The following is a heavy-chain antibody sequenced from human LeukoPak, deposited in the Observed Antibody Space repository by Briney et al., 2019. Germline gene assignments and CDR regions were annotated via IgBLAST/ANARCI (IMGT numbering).Heavy chain of an antibody. V-gene: IGHV4-31*03. D-gene: IGHD3-3*01. CDR2: IYYSGST. CDR1: GGSISSGGYY. J-gene: IGHJ3*02. Sequence: PSQTLSLTCTVSGGSISSGGYYWSWIRQHPGKGLEWIGYIYYSGSTYYNPSLKSRVTISVDTSKNQFSLKLSSVTAADTAVYYCARGSTKYYDFWSGYPDAFDIWGQGTMVTVSS. CDR3: ARGSTKYYDFWSGYPDAFDI.